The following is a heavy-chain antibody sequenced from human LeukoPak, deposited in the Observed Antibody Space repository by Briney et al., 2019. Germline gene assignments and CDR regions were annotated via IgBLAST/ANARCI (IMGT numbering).Heavy chain of an antibody. J-gene: IGHJ5*02. CDR1: GFTFSSYW. Sequence: PGGSLRLSCAASGFTFSSYWMSWVRQAPGKGLEWVANIKQDGSEKYYVDSVKGRFTISRDNAKNSLYLQMNSLRAEDTAAYYCARDYYDSSGYSRGAYNWFDPWGQGTLVTVSS. D-gene: IGHD3-22*01. CDR3: ARDYYDSSGYSRGAYNWFDP. V-gene: IGHV3-7*01. CDR2: IKQDGSEK.